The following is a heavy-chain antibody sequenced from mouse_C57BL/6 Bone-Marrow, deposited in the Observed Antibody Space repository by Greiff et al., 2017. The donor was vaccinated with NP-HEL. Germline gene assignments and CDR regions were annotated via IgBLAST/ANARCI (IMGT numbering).Heavy chain of an antibody. V-gene: IGHV1-59*01. J-gene: IGHJ2*01. CDR2: IDPSDSYT. Sequence: QVQLQQPGAELVRPGTSVKLSCKASGYTFTSYWMPWVKQRPGQGLEWIGVIDPSDSYTNYNQKFKGKATLTVDTSSSTAYMQLSSLTSEDSAVYYCAREWVYFDYWGQGTTLTVAS. CDR1: GYTFTSYW. CDR3: AREWVYFDY.